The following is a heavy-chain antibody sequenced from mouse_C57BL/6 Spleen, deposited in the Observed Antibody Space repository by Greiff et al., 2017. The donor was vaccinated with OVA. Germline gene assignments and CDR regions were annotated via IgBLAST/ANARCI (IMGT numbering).Heavy chain of an antibody. J-gene: IGHJ1*03. CDR3: ARTLYYGNYEGYFDV. CDR2: IYPGSGNT. CDR1: FFSFPVSY. Sequence: HVPQSGPALVQPGSSVPLSCSASFFSFPVSYLYWVPHRPCPGLSWIGWIYPGSGNTKYNEKFKGKATLTVDTSSSTAYMQLSSLTSEDSAVYFCARTLYYGNYEGYFDVWGTGTTVTVSS. D-gene: IGHD2-1*01. V-gene: IGHV1-84*01.